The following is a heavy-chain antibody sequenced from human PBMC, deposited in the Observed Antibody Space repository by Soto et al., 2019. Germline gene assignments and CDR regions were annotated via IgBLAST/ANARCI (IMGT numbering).Heavy chain of an antibody. CDR3: ARGYYYDSSGYYYVQNYYYGMDV. D-gene: IGHD3-22*01. Sequence: SVKVSCKASGVTFSSYAISGGRQAPGQGLEWMGGIIPIFGTANYAQKFQGRVTITADESTSTAYMELSSLRSEDTAVYYCARGYYYDSSGYYYVQNYYYGMDVWGQGTTVTVSS. J-gene: IGHJ6*02. CDR1: GVTFSSYA. CDR2: IIPIFGTA. V-gene: IGHV1-69*13.